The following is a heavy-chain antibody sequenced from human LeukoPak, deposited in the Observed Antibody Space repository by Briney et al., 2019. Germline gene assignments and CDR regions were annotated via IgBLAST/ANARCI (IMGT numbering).Heavy chain of an antibody. V-gene: IGHV4-34*01. Sequence: SETLSLTCAVYGGSFSGYYWSWIRQPPGKGLEWIGEINHSGSTNYNPSLKSRVTISVDTSKNQFSLKLSSVTAADTAVYYCARGLTYYDFWSGYYPDAFDIWGQGTMVTVSS. CDR1: GGSFSGYY. D-gene: IGHD3-3*01. CDR2: INHSGST. J-gene: IGHJ3*02. CDR3: ARGLTYYDFWSGYYPDAFDI.